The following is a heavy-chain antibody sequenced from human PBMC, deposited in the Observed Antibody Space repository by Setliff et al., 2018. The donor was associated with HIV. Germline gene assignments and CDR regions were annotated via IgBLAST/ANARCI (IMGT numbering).Heavy chain of an antibody. D-gene: IGHD2-2*01. CDR3: ATDSPSFY. CDR2: ISSSSSSI. Sequence: GGSLRLSCAASGFTFSTYSLNWVRQAPGKGLEWISCISSSSSSIYYADSVKGRFTISRDNAKNSLYLQMKSLRAEDTALYYCATDSPSFYWGQGTLFTVSS. V-gene: IGHV3-48*01. J-gene: IGHJ4*02. CDR1: GFTFSTYS.